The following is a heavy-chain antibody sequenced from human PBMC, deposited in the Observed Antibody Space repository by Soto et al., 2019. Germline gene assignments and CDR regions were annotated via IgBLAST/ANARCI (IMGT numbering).Heavy chain of an antibody. CDR2: ISRDGSTM. CDR1: GVTLSNFG. V-gene: IGHV3-30*03. J-gene: IGHJ4*02. CDR3: VGEVASGY. D-gene: IGHD2-21*01. Sequence: QVQLVESGGGVVQPGRSLRLSCAASGVTLSNFGMHWVRQAPGKGLEWVAVISRDGSTMFYADSVKGRFTISRDSSRNTLYLQMTSLRAEATAVYHCVGEVASGYWGQGTLVTVSS.